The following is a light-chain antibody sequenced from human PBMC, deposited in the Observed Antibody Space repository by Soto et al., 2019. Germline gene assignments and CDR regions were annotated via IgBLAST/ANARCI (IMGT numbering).Light chain of an antibody. CDR3: QQYNNWPRT. J-gene: IGKJ1*01. CDR2: SAS. CDR1: QSVSSD. V-gene: IGKV3-15*01. Sequence: EIVMTQSPATLSVSPGERATLSCRASQSVSSDLAWYHQKPSQAPRLLIYSASTRATGIPARFSGSGSGTEFTLTLNSLQSEDFAVYYCQQYNNWPRTFGQGTKVDIK.